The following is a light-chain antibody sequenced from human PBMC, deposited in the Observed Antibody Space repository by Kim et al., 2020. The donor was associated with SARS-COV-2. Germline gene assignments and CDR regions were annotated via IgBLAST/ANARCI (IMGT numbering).Light chain of an antibody. Sequence: DIQMTQSPSSLSASIGDRVTITCRASHDISNYLCWYQQKPGKAPKLLISEASNLETGVPSRFSGSGSGTDFTFTISSLQPEDIATYYCQQFDDFPITVGQRTLLVIK. CDR2: EAS. V-gene: IGKV1-33*01. CDR1: HDISNY. J-gene: IGKJ5*01. CDR3: QQFDDFPIT.